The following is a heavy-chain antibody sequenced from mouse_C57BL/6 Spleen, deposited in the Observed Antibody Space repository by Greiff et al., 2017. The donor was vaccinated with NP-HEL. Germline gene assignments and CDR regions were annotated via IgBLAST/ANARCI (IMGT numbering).Heavy chain of an antibody. J-gene: IGHJ3*01. V-gene: IGHV10-1*01. CDR2: IRSKSNNYAT. CDR3: VRGDVGFAY. Sequence: EVQGVESGGGLVQPKGSLKLSCAASGFSFNTYAMNWVRQAPGKGLEWVARIRSKSNNYATYYADSVKDRFTISRDDSESMLYLQMNNLKTEDTAMYYCVRGDVGFAYWGQGTLVTVSA. D-gene: IGHD3-3*01. CDR1: GFSFNTYA.